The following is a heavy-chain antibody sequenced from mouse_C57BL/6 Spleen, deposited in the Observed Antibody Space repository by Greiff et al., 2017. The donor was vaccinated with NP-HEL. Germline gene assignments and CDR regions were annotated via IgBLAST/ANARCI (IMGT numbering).Heavy chain of an antibody. CDR3: ASFYYDYDGGSWFAY. CDR1: GYTFTDYN. CDR2: SNPNNGGT. D-gene: IGHD2-4*01. V-gene: IGHV1-18*01. Sequence: EVQLQQSGPELVKPGASVKIPCKASGYTFTDYNMDWVKQSHGKSLEWIGDSNPNNGGTIYNQKFKGKATLTVDKSSSTAYMELRSLTSEDTAVYYCASFYYDYDGGSWFAYWGQGTLVTVSA. J-gene: IGHJ3*01.